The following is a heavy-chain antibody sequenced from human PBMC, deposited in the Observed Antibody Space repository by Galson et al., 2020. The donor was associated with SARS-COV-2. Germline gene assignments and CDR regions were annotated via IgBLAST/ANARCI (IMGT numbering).Heavy chain of an antibody. Sequence: GGSLRLSCAASGFTFSTYAMSWVRQAPGKGLEWVSGISDSGFITYHADSVKGRFTMSRDNSMNTLYLQMNSLRAEDTAVYYCAKPYYDSIRGFFDYWDQGTLVTVSS. D-gene: IGHD3-22*01. V-gene: IGHV3-23*01. J-gene: IGHJ4*02. CDR3: AKPYYDSIRGFFDY. CDR2: ISDSGFIT. CDR1: GFTFSTYA.